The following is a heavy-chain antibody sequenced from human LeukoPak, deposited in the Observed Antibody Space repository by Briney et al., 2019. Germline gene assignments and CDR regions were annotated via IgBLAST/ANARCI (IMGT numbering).Heavy chain of an antibody. J-gene: IGHJ4*02. CDR3: ARTTTPHYYGSGSYALGY. V-gene: IGHV3-30-3*01. CDR1: GFTFSTYA. Sequence: PGGSLRLSCAASGFTFSTYAMDWVRQGPGKGLEWVAVISYDGSNKYYADSVKGRFTISRDNSKNTLYLQMSSLSAEDTAVYYCARTTTPHYYGSGSYALGYWGQGTLVTVPS. D-gene: IGHD3-10*01. CDR2: ISYDGSNK.